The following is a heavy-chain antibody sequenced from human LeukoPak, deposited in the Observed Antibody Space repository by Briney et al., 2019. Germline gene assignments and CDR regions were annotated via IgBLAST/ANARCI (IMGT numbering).Heavy chain of an antibody. D-gene: IGHD2-2*01. J-gene: IGHJ1*01. CDR2: ISYDGSNR. Sequence: PGRSLRLSCAASGFTFSSYGMHWVRQAPGKGLEWVAVISYDGSNRYYADSVKGRFTISRDNSKNTLYLQMNSLRAEDTAVYYCAKGGRVVPAGSIRYFQHWGQGTLVTVSS. CDR1: GFTFSSYG. CDR3: AKGGRVVPAGSIRYFQH. V-gene: IGHV3-30*18.